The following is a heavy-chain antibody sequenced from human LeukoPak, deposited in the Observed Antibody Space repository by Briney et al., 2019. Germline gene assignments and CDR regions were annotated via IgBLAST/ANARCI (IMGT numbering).Heavy chain of an antibody. CDR2: IYYSGST. CDR1: GGSISSYY. J-gene: IGHJ6*03. CDR3: ARGDYDFWSGRRYYYMDV. Sequence: PSETLSLTCTVSGGSISSYYWSWIRQPPGKGLELIGYIYYSGSTNYNPSLKSRVTISVDTSKNQFSLKLSFVTAADTAVYYCARGDYDFWSGRRYYYMDVWGKGTTVTVSS. V-gene: IGHV4-59*01. D-gene: IGHD3-3*01.